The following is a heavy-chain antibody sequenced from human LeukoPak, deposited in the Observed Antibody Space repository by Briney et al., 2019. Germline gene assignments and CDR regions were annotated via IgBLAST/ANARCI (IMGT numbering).Heavy chain of an antibody. CDR1: GFTVSNNY. CDR2: IFGGGDT. CDR3: AKEPYGSGSYYPNYYYYYGMDV. D-gene: IGHD3-10*01. J-gene: IGHJ6*02. Sequence: GGSLRLSCAASGFTVSNNYMNWVRQSPGKGLEWVAVIFGGGDTYYADSVKGRFTISRDDSKNTLYLQMSSLRAEDTAVYYRAKEPYGSGSYYPNYYYYYGMDVWGQGTTVTVSS. V-gene: IGHV3-66*02.